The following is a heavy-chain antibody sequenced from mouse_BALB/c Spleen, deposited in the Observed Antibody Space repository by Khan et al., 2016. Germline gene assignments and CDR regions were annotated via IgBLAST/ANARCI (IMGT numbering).Heavy chain of an antibody. J-gene: IGHJ3*01. CDR2: INPSNENT. CDR1: GYTFTTYY. V-gene: IGHV1-55*01. CDR3: TRTHDGYYWFAY. Sequence: QVQLKQSGAELVKPGASVKLSCKASGYTFTTYYIYWVKQRPGQGLEWIGGINPSNENTNFNANFKSKATLTVDRSSSAAYMQLSRLTSEDSAVYYCTRTHDGYYWFAYWGQGTLVTVSA. D-gene: IGHD2-3*01.